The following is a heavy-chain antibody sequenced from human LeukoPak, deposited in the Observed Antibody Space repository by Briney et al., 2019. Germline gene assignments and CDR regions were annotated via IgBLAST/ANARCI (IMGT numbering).Heavy chain of an antibody. CDR2: INHSGST. Sequence: SETLSLTCAVYSGSFSGYYWSWIRQPPGKGLEWIGEINHSGSTNYNPSLKSRVTISVDTSKNQFSLKLSSVTAADTAVYYCARAPYAGAIDAFDIWGQGTMVTVSS. J-gene: IGHJ3*02. D-gene: IGHD1-26*01. V-gene: IGHV4-34*01. CDR3: ARAPYAGAIDAFDI. CDR1: SGSFSGYY.